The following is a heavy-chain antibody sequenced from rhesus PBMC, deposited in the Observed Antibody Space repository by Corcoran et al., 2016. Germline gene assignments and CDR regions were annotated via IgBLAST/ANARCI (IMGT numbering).Heavy chain of an antibody. J-gene: IGHJ3*01. CDR2: ISRSGGST. CDR1: GGSIRNNY. Sequence: QLQLQESGPGLVKPSETLSLTCAVSGGSIRNNYWNWIRQSPGKGLGWIGRISRSGGSTDYNPSIKSRVTISEDTSKNQFSLKLSSVTAADTAVYYCARDAEGAFDFWGQGLRVTVSS. CDR3: ARDAEGAFDF. V-gene: IGHV4-173*01.